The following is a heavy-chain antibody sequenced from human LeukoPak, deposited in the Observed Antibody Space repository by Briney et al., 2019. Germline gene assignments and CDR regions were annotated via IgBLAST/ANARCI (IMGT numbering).Heavy chain of an antibody. J-gene: IGHJ3*02. CDR1: AASISNYH. CDR2: MYYSGST. CDR3: PRGGSIVGTTPHDTFDI. V-gene: IGHV4-59*01. Sequence: SETLSLSCTGSAASISNYHGSWIRQPPRLGMDTIAYMYYSGSTNYNPSLKSRVTISLDADKNHFSLNMGSVTPAGPPASYPPRGGSIVGTTPHDTFDIWGQGTTVTVSS. D-gene: IGHD1-26*01.